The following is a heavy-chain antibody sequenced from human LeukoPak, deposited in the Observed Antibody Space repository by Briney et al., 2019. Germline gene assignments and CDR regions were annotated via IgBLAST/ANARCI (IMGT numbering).Heavy chain of an antibody. Sequence: GGSLRLSCAASGFTFSSYGMHWVRQAPGKGLEWVAVISDDGINKYYIDSVKGRFTISRDNSKNTLYLQMNSLRDEDTAVYYCARDWSGAFDIWGQGTMVTVSS. J-gene: IGHJ3*02. V-gene: IGHV3-30*03. D-gene: IGHD3-3*01. CDR2: ISDDGINK. CDR3: ARDWSGAFDI. CDR1: GFTFSSYG.